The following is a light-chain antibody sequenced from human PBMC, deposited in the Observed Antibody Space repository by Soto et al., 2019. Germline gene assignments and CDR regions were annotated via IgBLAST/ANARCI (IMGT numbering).Light chain of an antibody. V-gene: IGKV3-11*01. CDR1: QSITKY. J-gene: IGKJ4*01. CDR3: QQRTIWPLT. Sequence: EIVLTQSPATLSFSPGERATLSCRASQSITKYLSWYQHKPGQAPRLLIYDASNRATGIPARFRGSGSETAFTLTTSSLEPECFADYSCQQRTIWPLTFGGGSKVEIK. CDR2: DAS.